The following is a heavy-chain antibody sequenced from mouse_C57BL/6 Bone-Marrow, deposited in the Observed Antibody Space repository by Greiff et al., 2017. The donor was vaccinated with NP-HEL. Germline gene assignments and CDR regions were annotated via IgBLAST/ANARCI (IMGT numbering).Heavy chain of an antibody. Sequence: EVQLQQSGAELVRPGASVKLSCTASGFNIKDDYMHWVKQRPEQGLEWIGWIDPENGDTEYASKFQGKATITADTSSNTAYLQLSSLTSEDTAVYYCTHRGVGNYFDYWGQGTTLTVSS. CDR2: IDPENGDT. V-gene: IGHV14-4*01. CDR1: GFNIKDDY. J-gene: IGHJ2*01. D-gene: IGHD2-14*01. CDR3: THRGVGNYFDY.